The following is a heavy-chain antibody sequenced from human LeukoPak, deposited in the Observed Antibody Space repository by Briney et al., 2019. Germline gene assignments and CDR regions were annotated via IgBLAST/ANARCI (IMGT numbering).Heavy chain of an antibody. CDR1: GLTFSSDW. CDR2: INSDGSTT. V-gene: IGHV3-74*01. Sequence: PGGSLRLSCAASGLTFSSDWMHCVRQAPGKGLVWVSRINSDGSTTSYADSVKGRFTISRDNAKNTLFLHMNSLRAEDTAVYYCAGYFFDGSAYDYWGQGTLVTVSS. CDR3: AGYFFDGSAYDY. J-gene: IGHJ4*02. D-gene: IGHD3-22*01.